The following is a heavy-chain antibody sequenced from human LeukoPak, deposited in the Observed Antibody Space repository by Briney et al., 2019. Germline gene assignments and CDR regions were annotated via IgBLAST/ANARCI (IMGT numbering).Heavy chain of an antibody. CDR1: GFTFSSYS. V-gene: IGHV3-21*01. D-gene: IGHD3-9*01. Sequence: PGGSLRLSCAASGFTFSSYSMNWVRQAPGKGLEWVSSISSSSSYIYYADSVKGRFTISRDNAKNSLYLQMSSLRAEDTAVYYCARDNLSYDILTGYTSHMDVWGKGTTVTVSS. J-gene: IGHJ6*03. CDR2: ISSSSSYI. CDR3: ARDNLSYDILTGYTSHMDV.